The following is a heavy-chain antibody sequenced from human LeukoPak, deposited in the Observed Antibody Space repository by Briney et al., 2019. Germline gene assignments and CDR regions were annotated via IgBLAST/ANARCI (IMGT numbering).Heavy chain of an antibody. D-gene: IGHD3-22*01. Sequence: SETLSLTCTVSGGPISSYYWSWIRQPAGKGLEWIGRIYTSGSTNYNPSLKSRVTMSVDTSKNQFSLKLSSVTAADTAVYYCARTPYYYDSSGNYYYYYGMDVWGQGTTVTVSS. J-gene: IGHJ6*02. CDR3: ARTPYYYDSSGNYYYYYGMDV. CDR1: GGPISSYY. V-gene: IGHV4-4*07. CDR2: IYTSGST.